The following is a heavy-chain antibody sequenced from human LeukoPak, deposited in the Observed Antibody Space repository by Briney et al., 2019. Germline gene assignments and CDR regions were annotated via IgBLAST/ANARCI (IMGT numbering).Heavy chain of an antibody. D-gene: IGHD2-21*01. CDR3: VTYEIAYSFGA. J-gene: IGHJ5*02. V-gene: IGHV3-15*01. CDR2: IKSNAEGGTS. CDR1: GVPFITAW. Sequence: GGSLRLSCAASGVPFITAWMNWVRQAPGKGLEWVGRIKSNAEGGTSDYAAIAEGRFLISRDDSKNTLFLHMNSLRVEDTAIYYCVTYEIAYSFGAWGQGTPVTVSS.